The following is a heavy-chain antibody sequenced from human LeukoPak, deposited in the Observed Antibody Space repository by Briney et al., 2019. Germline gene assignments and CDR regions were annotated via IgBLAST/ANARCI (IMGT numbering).Heavy chain of an antibody. J-gene: IGHJ3*02. CDR1: GGSISSSNW. CDR2: INHSGST. D-gene: IGHD1-26*01. CDR3: ARWGIVGATEGFDAFDI. V-gene: IGHV4-4*02. Sequence: PSGTLSLTCAVSGGSISSSNWWSWVRQPPGKGLEWIGEINHSGSTNYNPSLKSRVTISVDTSKNQFSLKLSSVTAADTAVYYCARWGIVGATEGFDAFDIWGQGTMVTVSS.